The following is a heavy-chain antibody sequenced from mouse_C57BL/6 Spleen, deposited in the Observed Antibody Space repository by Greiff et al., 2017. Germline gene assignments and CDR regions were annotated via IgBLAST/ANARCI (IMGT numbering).Heavy chain of an antibody. CDR1: GYTFTSYW. D-gene: IGHD2-4*01. J-gene: IGHJ4*01. Sequence: VQLQQPGAELVKPGASVKLSCKASGYTFTSYWMQWVKQRPGQGLEWIGEIDPSDSYTNYNQKFKGKATLTVDTSSSTAYMQLSSLTSEDSAVYYCAIYDYNYAMDYWGQGTSVTVSS. V-gene: IGHV1-50*01. CDR3: AIYDYNYAMDY. CDR2: IDPSDSYT.